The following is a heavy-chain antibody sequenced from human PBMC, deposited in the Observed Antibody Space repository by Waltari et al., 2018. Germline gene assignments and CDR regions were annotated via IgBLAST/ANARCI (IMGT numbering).Heavy chain of an antibody. V-gene: IGHV4-34*01. CDR3: ARRAAVAAAGRYYYYYYMDV. D-gene: IGHD6-13*01. Sequence: QVQLQQWGAGLLKPSETLSLTCAVYGGSFSGYYSNWIRQPPGKGLEWIGEINHSGSTNYNPSLKSRVTISVDTSKNQFSLKLSSVTAADTAVYYCARRAAVAAAGRYYYYYYMDVWGKGTTVTVSS. J-gene: IGHJ6*03. CDR2: INHSGST. CDR1: GGSFSGYY.